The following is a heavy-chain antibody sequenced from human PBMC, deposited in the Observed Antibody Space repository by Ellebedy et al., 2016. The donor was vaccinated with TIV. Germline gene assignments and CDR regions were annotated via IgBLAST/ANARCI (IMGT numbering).Heavy chain of an antibody. CDR3: TLKGTGSNYLAN. D-gene: IGHD1-26*01. CDR2: IRSKTHGEAT. V-gene: IGHV3-49*03. CDR1: GFTFSDYA. Sequence: GESLKISXTASGFTFSDYAMIWFRQAPGQGLEWVGFIRSKTHGEATEFAASVKGRFTISRDDSKSIAYLQMNSLKTDDTAVYSCTLKGTGSNYLANWGQGTLVTVSS. J-gene: IGHJ4*02.